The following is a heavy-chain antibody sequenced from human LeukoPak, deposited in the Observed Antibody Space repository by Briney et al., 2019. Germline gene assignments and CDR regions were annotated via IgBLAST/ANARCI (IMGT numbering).Heavy chain of an antibody. CDR1: GYTFTSYY. Sequence: ASGKLSCKASGYTFTSYYIHWVRQAPGQGLEWMGIINPSGGSTSYAQKFQGRVTMTRDMSTSTVYMELSSLRSEDTAVYYCARDGELLGRYYYYYMDVWGKGTTVTVSS. CDR3: ARDGELLGRYYYYYMDV. CDR2: INPSGGST. D-gene: IGHD2-15*01. J-gene: IGHJ6*03. V-gene: IGHV1-46*01.